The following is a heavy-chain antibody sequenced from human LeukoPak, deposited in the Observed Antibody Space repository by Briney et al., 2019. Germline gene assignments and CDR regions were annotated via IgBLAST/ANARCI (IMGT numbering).Heavy chain of an antibody. Sequence: GGSLRLSCAAPGFTFSSYAMNWVRQAPGKGLEWVSAISDSGGSTYYADSVKGRSTISRDNSKNTLYLQMNSLRAEDTAVYYCAKGSSWSPYYFNYWGQGTLVTVSS. J-gene: IGHJ4*02. CDR2: ISDSGGST. D-gene: IGHD6-13*01. CDR3: AKGSSWSPYYFNY. V-gene: IGHV3-23*01. CDR1: GFTFSSYA.